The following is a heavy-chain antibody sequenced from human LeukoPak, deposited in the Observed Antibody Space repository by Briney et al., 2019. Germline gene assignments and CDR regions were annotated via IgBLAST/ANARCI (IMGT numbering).Heavy chain of an antibody. CDR1: GFTFSSYS. J-gene: IGHJ6*02. D-gene: IGHD2-15*01. Sequence: PGGSLRLSCAASGFTFSSYSMNWVRQAPGKGLEWVSSISSSSSYIYYADSVKGRFTISRDNAKNTVYLQMNSLKTEDTAVYYCTTAPYCSGGSCYGDYYYYGMDVWGQGTTVTVSS. CDR2: ISSSSSYI. CDR3: TTAPYCSGGSCYGDYYYYGMDV. V-gene: IGHV3-21*04.